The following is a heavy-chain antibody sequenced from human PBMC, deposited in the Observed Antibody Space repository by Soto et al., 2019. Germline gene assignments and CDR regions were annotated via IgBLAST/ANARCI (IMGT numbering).Heavy chain of an antibody. Sequence: QVQLQQWGAGLLKPSETLSLTCAVYGGSFSGYYWNWIRQPPGKGLEWIGEINHSGSTNYNPSLKSRVTISVDTSKNQFSLKVTSVTAADTAVYYCARGWGAGADYWGQGTLVTVSS. CDR2: INHSGST. D-gene: IGHD7-27*01. CDR3: ARGWGAGADY. J-gene: IGHJ4*02. V-gene: IGHV4-34*01. CDR1: GGSFSGYY.